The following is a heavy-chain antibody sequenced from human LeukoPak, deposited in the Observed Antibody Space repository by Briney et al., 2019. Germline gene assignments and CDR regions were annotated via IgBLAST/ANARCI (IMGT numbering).Heavy chain of an antibody. J-gene: IGHJ4*02. CDR3: AKGQRRYYYDSSGYYPGDYFDY. CDR1: AFTLSSYA. D-gene: IGHD3-22*01. V-gene: IGHV3-23*01. Sequence: GGSLRLSCAVSAFTLSSYAMSWVRQPPGEVLEWVAAISGRGGSTYYADSVKGRFTISRDNYKNTLYLQMNSLRAEDTAVYYCAKGQRRYYYDSSGYYPGDYFDYWGQGTLVTVSS. CDR2: ISGRGGST.